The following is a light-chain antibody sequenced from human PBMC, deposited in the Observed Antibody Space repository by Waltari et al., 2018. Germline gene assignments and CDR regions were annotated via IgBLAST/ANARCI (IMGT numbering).Light chain of an antibody. V-gene: IGKV3-11*01. CDR2: DAS. J-gene: IGKJ4*01. CDR1: QAVSNY. Sequence: EIVLTQSPGTLSVSPGETATLSCRASQAVSNYLGWYQQKPGQPPRLLINDASNRAPGVPARFSGSGSGTDFTLTISSLEPEDFAVYYCQLRTYWPALTFGGGTKVEIK. CDR3: QLRTYWPALT.